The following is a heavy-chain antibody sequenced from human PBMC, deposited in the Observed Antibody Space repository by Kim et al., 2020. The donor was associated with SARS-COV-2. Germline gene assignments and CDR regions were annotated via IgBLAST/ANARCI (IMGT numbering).Heavy chain of an antibody. CDR3: AKDIGGSAPGAFGI. CDR2: ISRNSGSI. CDR1: GFTFGDYA. D-gene: IGHD3-16*01. Sequence: GGSLRLSCAASGFTFGDYAMHWVRQAPGKGLEWVSGISRNSGSIGYADSVKGRFTISRDNAKNSLYLQMNSLRAEDTALYYCAKDIGGSAPGAFGIWGQGTLVTVSS. J-gene: IGHJ3*02. V-gene: IGHV3-9*01.